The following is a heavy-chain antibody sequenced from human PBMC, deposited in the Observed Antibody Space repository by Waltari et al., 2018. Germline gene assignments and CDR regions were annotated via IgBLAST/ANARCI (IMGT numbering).Heavy chain of an antibody. CDR3: ACRYYFGSGIAFLES. D-gene: IGHD3-10*01. CDR2: IVTILPP. Sequence: QVHLVQSGAEVKKPGSSVKVSCKVSGGSFDKFGFSWVRHAPGEGIGGVGGIVTILPPEYEAKFQGRVTITADEAAGVVDMELSGVTSEDTALYFCACRYYFGSGIAFLESWGQGTLVTVSS. V-gene: IGHV1-69*01. J-gene: IGHJ4*02. CDR1: GGSFDKFG.